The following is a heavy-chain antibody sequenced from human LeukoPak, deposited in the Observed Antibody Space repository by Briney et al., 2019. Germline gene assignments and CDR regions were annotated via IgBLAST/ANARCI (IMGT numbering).Heavy chain of an antibody. V-gene: IGHV4-30-2*01. CDR3: ARQYCSSTSCYYGMDV. Sequence: SETLSLTCAVSGGSISSGGYSWSWIRQPPGKGLEWIGYIYHSGSTYYNPSLKSRVTISVDRSKNQFSLKLSSVTAADTAVYYCARQYCSSTSCYYGMDVWGQGTMVTVSS. D-gene: IGHD2-2*01. CDR1: GGSISSGGYS. J-gene: IGHJ6*02. CDR2: IYHSGST.